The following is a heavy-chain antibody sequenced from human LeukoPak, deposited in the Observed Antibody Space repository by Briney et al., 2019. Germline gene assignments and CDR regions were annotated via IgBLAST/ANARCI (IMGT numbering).Heavy chain of an antibody. Sequence: GGSLRLSCAASGFTFSIYAMNWVRQAPGKGLEWVSSISANGGETHYADSVKGRFTISRDNSKNTLYLQINNPKVEDTAVYYCAKRYYDFPLDYWGQGTLVTVSS. D-gene: IGHD3-3*01. J-gene: IGHJ4*02. CDR1: GFTFSIYA. V-gene: IGHV3-23*01. CDR3: AKRYYDFPLDY. CDR2: ISANGGET.